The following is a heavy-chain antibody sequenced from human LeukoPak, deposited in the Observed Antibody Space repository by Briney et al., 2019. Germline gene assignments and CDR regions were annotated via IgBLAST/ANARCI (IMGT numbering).Heavy chain of an antibody. J-gene: IGHJ4*02. Sequence: GGSLRLSCAASGFTFSSYGMHWVRPAPGKGLEWVAFIRYDGSNKYYADSVKGRFTISRDNSKNTLYLQMNSLRDEDTAVYYCAKDSRRYYGSGSYYNVWGQGTLVTVSS. CDR3: AKDSRRYYGSGSYYNV. V-gene: IGHV3-30*02. CDR2: IRYDGSNK. CDR1: GFTFSSYG. D-gene: IGHD3-10*01.